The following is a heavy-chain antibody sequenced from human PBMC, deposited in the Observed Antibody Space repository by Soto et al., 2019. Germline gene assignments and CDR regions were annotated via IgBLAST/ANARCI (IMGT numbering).Heavy chain of an antibody. J-gene: IGHJ5*02. CDR1: VFTFINYW. V-gene: IGHV3-7*01. CDR2: IKEDGSER. Sequence: HPGWSLRLSCASSVFTFINYWMSWVRQAPGKGLEWVANIKEDGSERNYVDSVKGRFTISRDNAENSLYLQMNSLRAEDTAVYYCASARHIGPWGQGTLVTVSS. CDR3: ASARHIGP. D-gene: IGHD2-21*01.